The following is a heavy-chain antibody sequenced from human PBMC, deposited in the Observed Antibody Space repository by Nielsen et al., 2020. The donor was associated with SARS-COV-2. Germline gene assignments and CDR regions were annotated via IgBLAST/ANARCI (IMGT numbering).Heavy chain of an antibody. Sequence: GGSLRLSFAASGFTFSSYAMSWVRQAPGKGLEWVSAISGSGGSTYYADSVKGRFTISRDNSKNTLYLQMNSLKTEDTAVYYCASHDILTGQDYWGQGTLVTVSS. V-gene: IGHV3-23*01. J-gene: IGHJ4*02. D-gene: IGHD3-9*01. CDR3: ASHDILTGQDY. CDR2: ISGSGGST. CDR1: GFTFSSYA.